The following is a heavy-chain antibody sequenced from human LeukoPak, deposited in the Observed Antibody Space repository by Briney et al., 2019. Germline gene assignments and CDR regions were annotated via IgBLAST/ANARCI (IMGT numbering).Heavy chain of an antibody. V-gene: IGHV3-33*01. J-gene: IGHJ6*02. CDR1: GFTFSNYG. Sequence: GTSLRLSCAASGFTFSNYGMHWVRQAPGKGLEWVAVIWYDGSNKYYADSVKGRFTISRDNSKNTLYLQMNSLRAEDTAVYYCARDAPKDYYYYYGMDVWGQGTTVTVSS. CDR2: IWYDGSNK. CDR3: ARDAPKDYYYYYGMDV.